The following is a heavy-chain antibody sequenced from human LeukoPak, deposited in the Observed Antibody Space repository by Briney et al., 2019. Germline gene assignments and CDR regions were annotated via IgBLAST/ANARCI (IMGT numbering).Heavy chain of an antibody. D-gene: IGHD3-22*01. J-gene: IGHJ5*02. CDR3: ARDGLNFHDSSGYYYESNWFDP. Sequence: GGSLRLSCAASGFTFSSYWMSWVRQAPGKGLEWVSGINWNGGSTGYADSVKGRFTISRDNAKNSLYLQMNSLRAEDTALYYCARDGLNFHDSSGYYYESNWFDPWGQGTLVTVSS. V-gene: IGHV3-20*04. CDR1: GFTFSSYW. CDR2: INWNGGST.